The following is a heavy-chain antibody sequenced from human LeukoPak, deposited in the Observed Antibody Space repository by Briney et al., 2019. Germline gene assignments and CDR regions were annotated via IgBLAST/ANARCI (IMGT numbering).Heavy chain of an antibody. CDR3: ARHKGYCSGGSCYDNRYYFDY. Sequence: SETLSLTCAVYGGSFSGYYWSWIRQPPGKGLEWIGEINHSGSTNYNPSLKSRVTISVDTSKNQFSLKLSSVTAADTAVYYCARHKGYCSGGSCYDNRYYFDYWGQGTLVTVSS. CDR2: INHSGST. V-gene: IGHV4-34*01. D-gene: IGHD2-15*01. J-gene: IGHJ4*02. CDR1: GGSFSGYY.